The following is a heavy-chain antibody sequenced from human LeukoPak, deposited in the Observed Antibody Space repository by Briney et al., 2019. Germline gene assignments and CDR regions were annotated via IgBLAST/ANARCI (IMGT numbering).Heavy chain of an antibody. J-gene: IGHJ4*02. CDR1: GYTFTGNY. D-gene: IGHD3-3*01. CDR2: INPNSGGT. V-gene: IGHV1-2*02. CDR3: ARDFSQSGNYVYY. Sequence: GASVKVSCKASGYTFTGNYMHWVRQAPGQGLEWMGWINPNSGGTYYEKKFQGRVTMTRDTSMSTAYMELGRLTSDDTAVYYCARDFSQSGNYVYYWGQGTLVTVSS.